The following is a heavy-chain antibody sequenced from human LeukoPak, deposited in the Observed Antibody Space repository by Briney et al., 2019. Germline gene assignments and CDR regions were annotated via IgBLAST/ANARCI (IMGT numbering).Heavy chain of an antibody. Sequence: ASVKVSCKASGYXFTSYGISWVRQAPGQGLEWMGVISAYNGNTNYAQKLQGRVTMTTDTSTSTAYIELRSLRSDDTAVYYCARDPGAYYYDSSGYYYSRFDYWGQGTLVTVSS. CDR3: ARDPGAYYYDSSGYYYSRFDY. D-gene: IGHD3-22*01. V-gene: IGHV1-18*01. J-gene: IGHJ4*02. CDR2: ISAYNGNT. CDR1: GYXFTSYG.